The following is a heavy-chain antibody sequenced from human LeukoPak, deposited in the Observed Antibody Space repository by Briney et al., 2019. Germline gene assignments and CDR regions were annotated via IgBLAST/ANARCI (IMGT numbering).Heavy chain of an antibody. CDR2: INPNSGGT. CDR3: ARDFQDIVVVPAATPGNAFDI. J-gene: IGHJ3*02. CDR1: GYTFTGYY. D-gene: IGHD2-2*01. V-gene: IGHV1-2*04. Sequence: ASVKVSCKASGYTFTGYYMHWVRQAPGQGREWRGWINPNSGGTNYAQKFQGWVTMTRDTSISTAYMELSRLRSDDTAVYYCARDFQDIVVVPAATPGNAFDIWGQGTMVTVSS.